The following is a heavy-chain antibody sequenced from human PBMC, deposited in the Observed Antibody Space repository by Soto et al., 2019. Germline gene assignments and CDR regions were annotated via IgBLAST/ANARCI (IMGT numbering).Heavy chain of an antibody. CDR1: GDRFTNYW. CDR2: IYPGDSDT. CDR3: ARGVTGTTHPYLFDV. J-gene: IGHJ4*02. Sequence: ESLKISCKGSGDRFTNYWIGWVRQMPGKGLEWMGIIYPGDSDTRYSPSFQGQVTISVDKSITTAYLQWSSLKAADTAIYYCARGVTGTTHPYLFDVWGQGTRVTVSS. D-gene: IGHD1-20*01. V-gene: IGHV5-51*01.